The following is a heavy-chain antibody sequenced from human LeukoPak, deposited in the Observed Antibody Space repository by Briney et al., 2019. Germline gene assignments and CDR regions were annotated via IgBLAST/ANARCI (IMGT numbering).Heavy chain of an antibody. CDR2: IYHSGST. Sequence: SGTLSLTCAVSGGSISSSNWWSWVRQPPGKGLEWIGEIYHSGSTNYNPSLKSRVTISVDKSKNQFSLKLSSVTAADTAVYYCARTPTGYSYGSGYWGQGTLVTVSS. CDR3: ARTPTGYSYGSGY. CDR1: GGSISSSNW. V-gene: IGHV4-4*02. J-gene: IGHJ4*02. D-gene: IGHD5-18*01.